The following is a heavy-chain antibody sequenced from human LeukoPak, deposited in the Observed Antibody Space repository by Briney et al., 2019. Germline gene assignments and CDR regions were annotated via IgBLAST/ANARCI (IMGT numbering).Heavy chain of an antibody. D-gene: IGHD1-26*01. V-gene: IGHV3-66*02. Sequence: PGRSLRLSCAASGFTFDDYAMHWVRQAPGKGLEWVSVIYSGGSTYYADSVKGRFTISRDNSKNTLYLQMNSLRAEDTAVYYCARGTRETPIYYWGQGTLVTVSS. CDR1: GFTFDDYA. J-gene: IGHJ4*02. CDR3: ARGTRETPIYY. CDR2: IYSGGST.